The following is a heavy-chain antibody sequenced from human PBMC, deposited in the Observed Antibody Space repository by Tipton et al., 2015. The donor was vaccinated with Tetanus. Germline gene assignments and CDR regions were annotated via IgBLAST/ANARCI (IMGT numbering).Heavy chain of an antibody. CDR1: GFTFSNAW. J-gene: IGHJ5*02. CDR3: ARGEFNRMSYYGSGSYCLSCGFDP. Sequence: GSLRLSCAASGFTFSNAWMSWVRQAPGKGLEWVSVIYSGGSTYYADSVKGRFTISRDNSKNTLYFQMNSLRAEDTAVYYCARGEFNRMSYYGSGSYCLSCGFDPWGQGTLVTVSS. CDR2: IYSGGST. D-gene: IGHD3-10*01. V-gene: IGHV3-66*01.